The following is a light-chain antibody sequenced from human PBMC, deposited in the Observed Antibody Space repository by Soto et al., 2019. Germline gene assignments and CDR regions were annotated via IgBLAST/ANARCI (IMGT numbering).Light chain of an antibody. J-gene: IGLJ1*01. V-gene: IGLV2-14*03. CDR2: DVF. CDR1: SSDVGGYDY. Sequence: QSVLTQPASVSGSPGQSITIPCTGTSSDVGGYDYVSWYQQHPGKAPKLMIYDVFHRPSGVSNRFSGSKSGNTASLTISGLQAEDEADYYCCSYTPSTIDLFGTGTNLTVL. CDR3: CSYTPSTIDL.